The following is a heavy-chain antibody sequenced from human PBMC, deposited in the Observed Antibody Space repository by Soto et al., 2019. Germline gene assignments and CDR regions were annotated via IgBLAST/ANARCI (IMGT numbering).Heavy chain of an antibody. J-gene: IGHJ4*02. Sequence: GGSLRLSCAASGFTFTSYTMNWVRQAPGKGLEWVSSISSSSSYIYYADSVKGRFTISRDNAKNSLYLQMNSLRAEDMAVYYCARDPTPPYYYGSGSYSFPFDYWGQGTLVTAPQ. CDR3: ARDPTPPYYYGSGSYSFPFDY. CDR2: ISSSSSYI. D-gene: IGHD3-10*01. CDR1: GFTFTSYT. V-gene: IGHV3-21*01.